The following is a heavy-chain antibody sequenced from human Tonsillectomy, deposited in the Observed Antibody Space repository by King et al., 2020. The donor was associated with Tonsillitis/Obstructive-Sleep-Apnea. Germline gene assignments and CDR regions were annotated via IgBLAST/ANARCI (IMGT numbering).Heavy chain of an antibody. CDR2: INPNRGGT. J-gene: IGHJ6*02. CDR1: GYTFTGYY. CDR3: ARDLMGNYDPNYYYDGMDV. Sequence: QLVQSGAEVKKPGASVKVSCKASGYTFTGYYMHWVRQAPGQGLEWMGWINPNRGGTNYAQKFQGRVTMTRDTSISTAYMELSRLRSDDTAVYYCARDLMGNYDPNYYYDGMDVWGQGTTVTVSS. V-gene: IGHV1-2*02. D-gene: IGHD1-7*01.